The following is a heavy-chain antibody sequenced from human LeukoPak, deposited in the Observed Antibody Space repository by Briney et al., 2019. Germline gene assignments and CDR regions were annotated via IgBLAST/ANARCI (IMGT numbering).Heavy chain of an antibody. CDR1: GFTFSSYW. D-gene: IGHD5-12*01. V-gene: IGHV3-7*01. Sequence: PGGSLRLSCAASGFTFSSYWMSWVRQAPGKGLEWVANIKQDGSEKYYVDSVKGRFTISRDNAKNSLYLQMNSLRAEDTAVYYCARVRGYNLYPDAFDIWGQGTMVTVSS. CDR3: ARVRGYNLYPDAFDI. J-gene: IGHJ3*02. CDR2: IKQDGSEK.